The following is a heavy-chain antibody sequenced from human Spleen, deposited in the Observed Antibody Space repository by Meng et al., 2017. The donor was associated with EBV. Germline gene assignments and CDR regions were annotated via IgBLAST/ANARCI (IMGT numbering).Heavy chain of an antibody. CDR1: GVSVASGAYY. CDR2: FYHSGTN. CDR3: AREVPAAIKAFDL. D-gene: IGHD2-2*01. J-gene: IGHJ4*02. V-gene: IGHV4-61*08. Sequence: QVQLQESGPGLVKPSETLSLTCTVSGVSVASGAYYWSWIRQPPGKGLEWIAYFYHSGTNNYNPSLQSRVTISSDTSKNQVSLKLSSVTAADTAMYYCAREVPAAIKAFDLWGQGTLVTVPS.